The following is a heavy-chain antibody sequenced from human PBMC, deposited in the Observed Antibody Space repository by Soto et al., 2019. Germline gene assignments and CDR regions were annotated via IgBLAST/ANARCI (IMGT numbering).Heavy chain of an antibody. CDR3: ARRRGYCSSTSCPPIDY. V-gene: IGHV3-21*01. CDR1: GFTFSSYS. CDR2: ISSSSSYI. D-gene: IGHD2-2*01. Sequence: GGSLRLSCAASGFTFSSYSMNWVRQAPGKXLEWVSSISSSSSYIYYADSVKGRFTISRDNAKNSLYLQMNSLRAEDTAVYYCARRRGYCSSTSCPPIDYWGQGTLVTVSS. J-gene: IGHJ4*02.